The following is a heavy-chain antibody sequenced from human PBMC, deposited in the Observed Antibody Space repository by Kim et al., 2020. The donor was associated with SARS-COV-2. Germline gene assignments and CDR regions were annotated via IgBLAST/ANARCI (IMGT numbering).Heavy chain of an antibody. D-gene: IGHD3-10*01. CDR3: AKLGKYYYGSGSYGDY. J-gene: IGHJ4*02. CDR1: GFTFSSYA. Sequence: GGSLRLSCAASGFTFSSYAMSWVRQAPGKGLEWVSAISGSGGSTYYADSVKGRFTISRDNSKNTLYLQMNSLRAEDTAVYYCAKLGKYYYGSGSYGDYWGQGTLVTVSS. V-gene: IGHV3-23*01. CDR2: ISGSGGST.